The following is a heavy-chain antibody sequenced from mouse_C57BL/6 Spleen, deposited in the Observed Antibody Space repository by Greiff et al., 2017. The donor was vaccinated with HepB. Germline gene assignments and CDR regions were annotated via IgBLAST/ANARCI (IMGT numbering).Heavy chain of an antibody. CDR1: GFTFSDYG. Sequence: EVNVVESGGGLVKPGGSLKLSCAASGFTFSDYGMHWVRQAPEKGLEWVAYISSGSSTIYYADTVKGRFTISRDNAKNTLFLQMTSLRSEDTAMYYCARQANWYFDVWGTGTTVTVSS. V-gene: IGHV5-17*01. CDR3: ARQANWYFDV. J-gene: IGHJ1*03. D-gene: IGHD3-2*02. CDR2: ISSGSSTI.